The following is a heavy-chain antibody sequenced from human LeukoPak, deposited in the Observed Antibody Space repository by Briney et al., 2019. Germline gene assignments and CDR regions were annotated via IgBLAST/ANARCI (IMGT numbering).Heavy chain of an antibody. D-gene: IGHD2-2*01. CDR2: IYHSGST. CDR1: GGSISSSSYY. Sequence: SETLSLTCTVSGGSISSSSYYWGWIRQPPGKGLEWIGYIYHSGSTYYNPSLKSRVTISVDRSKNQFSLKLSSVTAADTAVYYCARDGQGSTSWYPEAFDIWGQGTMVTVSS. CDR3: ARDGQGSTSWYPEAFDI. V-gene: IGHV4-39*07. J-gene: IGHJ3*02.